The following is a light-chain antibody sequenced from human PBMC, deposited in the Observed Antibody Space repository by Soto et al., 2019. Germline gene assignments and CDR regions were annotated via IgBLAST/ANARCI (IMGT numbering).Light chain of an antibody. V-gene: IGLV7-43*01. Sequence: QTVVTQEPSLTVSPGGTVTLTCASSTGAVTSAYYPNWFQQKPGQAPRALIYSTDSKHSWTPARFSGSLLGGKAALTLSGVQPEDEVDYYCLLYYGAAVVFGGGTKLTVL. CDR1: TGAVTSAYY. J-gene: IGLJ2*01. CDR2: STD. CDR3: LLYYGAAVV.